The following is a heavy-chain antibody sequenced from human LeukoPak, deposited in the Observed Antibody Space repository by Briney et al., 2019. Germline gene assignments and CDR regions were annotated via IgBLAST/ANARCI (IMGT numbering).Heavy chain of an antibody. CDR1: GGSLSSYY. Sequence: SETLSLTCSVSGGSLSSYYWTWIRQPAGKGLEWIGRIFTTGSTNYNPSLMSRVTMSVDTSKNQFSLKMRSVTAADTAVYYCASRYYGSGYYYGMDVWGQGTTVTVSS. CDR2: IFTTGST. V-gene: IGHV4-4*07. J-gene: IGHJ6*02. CDR3: ASRYYGSGYYYGMDV. D-gene: IGHD3-10*01.